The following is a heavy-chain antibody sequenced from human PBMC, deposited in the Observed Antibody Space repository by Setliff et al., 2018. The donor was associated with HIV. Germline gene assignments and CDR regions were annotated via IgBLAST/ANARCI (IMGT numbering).Heavy chain of an antibody. Sequence: SLRLSCAASGFTFSRCGMHWVRQAPGKGLEWVTFIRYDGSDKYYADSVKGRFTISRDNSKNTLYLQMNSLRAEDTAVYYCARDPFARYYDSSAPAYWGQGTLVTVSS. D-gene: IGHD3-22*01. CDR1: GFTFSRCG. V-gene: IGHV3-30*02. CDR3: ARDPFARYYDSSAPAY. CDR2: IRYDGSDK. J-gene: IGHJ4*02.